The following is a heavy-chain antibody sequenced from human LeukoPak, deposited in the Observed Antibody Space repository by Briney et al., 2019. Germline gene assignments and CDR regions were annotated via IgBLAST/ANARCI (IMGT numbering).Heavy chain of an antibody. CDR1: GGTFSSYA. Sequence: ASVKVSCKASGGTFSSYAISWVRQAPGQGLEWMGGIIPIFGTANYAQKFQGRVTITADESTSTAYMELSSLRSEDTAVYYCAKDRRQWLPTHFDYWGQGTLVTVSS. J-gene: IGHJ4*02. CDR3: AKDRRQWLPTHFDY. CDR2: IIPIFGTA. D-gene: IGHD6-19*01. V-gene: IGHV1-69*13.